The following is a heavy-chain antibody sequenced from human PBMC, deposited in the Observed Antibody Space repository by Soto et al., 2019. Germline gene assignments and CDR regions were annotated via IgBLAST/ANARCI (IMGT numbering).Heavy chain of an antibody. CDR2: INHSGST. D-gene: IGHD3-10*01. J-gene: IGHJ5*02. Sequence: PSETLSLTCAVYGGSFSGYYWSWIRQPPGKGLEWIGEINHSGSTNYNPSLKSRVTISVDTSKNQFSLKLSSVTAADTAVYYCVRGSAMVRGGRNWFDPWGQGTLVTVYS. CDR3: VRGSAMVRGGRNWFDP. CDR1: GGSFSGYY. V-gene: IGHV4-34*01.